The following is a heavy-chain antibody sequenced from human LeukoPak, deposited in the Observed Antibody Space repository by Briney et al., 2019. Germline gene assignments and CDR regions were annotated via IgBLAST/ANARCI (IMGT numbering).Heavy chain of an antibody. Sequence: ESLKISRQGSGYSFTSYWIGWVRQMPGPGLEWMGIIYPGDSDTRHSPSFQGQVTISADKSISTAYLQWSSLKASDTAMYYCARLWDSSGYYPYWWGQGTLVTVSS. CDR3: ARLWDSSGYYPYW. CDR2: IYPGDSDT. D-gene: IGHD3-22*01. J-gene: IGHJ4*02. CDR1: GYSFTSYW. V-gene: IGHV5-51*01.